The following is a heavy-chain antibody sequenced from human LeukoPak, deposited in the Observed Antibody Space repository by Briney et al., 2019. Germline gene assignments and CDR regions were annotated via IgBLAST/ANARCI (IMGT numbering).Heavy chain of an antibody. D-gene: IGHD3-9*01. V-gene: IGHV4-34*01. J-gene: IGHJ4*02. CDR3: ARDTPLRYFDWLSAFDY. Sequence: SETLSLTCAVYGGSFSGYYWSWTRQPPGKGLEWIGEINHSGSTNYNPSLKSRVTISVDTSKNQFSLKLSSVAAADTAVYYCARDTPLRYFDWLSAFDYWGQGTLVTVSS. CDR2: INHSGST. CDR1: GGSFSGYY.